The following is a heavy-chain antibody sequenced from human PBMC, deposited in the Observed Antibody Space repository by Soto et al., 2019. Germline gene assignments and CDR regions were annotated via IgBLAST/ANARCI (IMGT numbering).Heavy chain of an antibody. Sequence: SGPTLVNPTQTLTLTCTFSGFSLSTSGVGVGWIRQPPGKALEWLALIYWDDDKRYSPSLKSRLTITKDTSKNQVVLTVTNRDPVDTATYYCAHSEELLWFGEFDYWGQGTLVTVSS. CDR1: GFSLSTSGVG. CDR3: AHSEELLWFGEFDY. D-gene: IGHD3-10*01. CDR2: IYWDDDK. J-gene: IGHJ4*02. V-gene: IGHV2-5*02.